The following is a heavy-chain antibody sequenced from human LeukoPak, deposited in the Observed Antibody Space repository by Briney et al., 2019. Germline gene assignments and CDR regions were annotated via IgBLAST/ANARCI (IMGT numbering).Heavy chain of an antibody. CDR1: GTSFTPYA. J-gene: IGHJ3*02. Sequence: PGGALRLSCTAAGTSFTPYAISWFRQAPGKGLEWVSVITGNGGSTDYADSQKGRVTISRDNSKNTLYLQMNSLTAEDTAVYYCAIVAAAPIWGRGTMVTVSS. V-gene: IGHV3-23*01. CDR3: AIVAAAPI. D-gene: IGHD2-15*01. CDR2: ITGNGGST.